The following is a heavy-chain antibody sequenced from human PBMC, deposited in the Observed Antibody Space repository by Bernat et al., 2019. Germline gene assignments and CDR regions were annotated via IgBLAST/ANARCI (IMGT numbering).Heavy chain of an antibody. CDR1: GGSITTYY. J-gene: IGHJ5*02. CDR3: ARTIYDNSGHNWFDP. D-gene: IGHD3-22*01. CDR2: TGESS. V-gene: IGHV4-4*09. Sequence: QVQLQESGPGLVKPSETLSLTCTVSGGSITTYYWSWIRQPPGKGLEWIGYTGESSNYNPSLKSRLTISIDTSKNQFSLKLSSVIAADTAVYYCARTIYDNSGHNWFDPRGQGTLVTVSS.